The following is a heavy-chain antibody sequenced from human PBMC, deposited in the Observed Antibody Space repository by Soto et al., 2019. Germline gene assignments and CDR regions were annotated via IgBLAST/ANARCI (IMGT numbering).Heavy chain of an antibody. V-gene: IGHV3-15*01. J-gene: IGHJ4*02. CDR2: IKSKTDGGTT. CDR3: TTDWNLWFGESQSPF. D-gene: IGHD3-10*01. Sequence: PGGSLRLSCAASGFTFSNAWMGWVRQAPGKGLEWVGRIKSKTDGGTTDYAAPVKGRFTISRDDSKNTLYLQMNSLKTEDTAVYYCTTDWNLWFGESQSPFWGQGTLVTVSS. CDR1: GFTFSNAW.